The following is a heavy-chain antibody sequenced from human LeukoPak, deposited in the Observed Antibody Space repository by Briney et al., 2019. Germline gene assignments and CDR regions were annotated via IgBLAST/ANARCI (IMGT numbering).Heavy chain of an antibody. CDR3: ARGYCSSTSCYDAFDI. J-gene: IGHJ3*02. V-gene: IGHV1-2*02. D-gene: IGHD2-2*01. Sequence: GASVKVSCKASGYTFTGYYMHWVRRAPGQGLEWMGWINPNSGGTNYAQKFQGRVTMTRDTSISTAYMELSRLRSDDTAVYYCARGYCSSTSCYDAFDIWGQGTMVTVSS. CDR1: GYTFTGYY. CDR2: INPNSGGT.